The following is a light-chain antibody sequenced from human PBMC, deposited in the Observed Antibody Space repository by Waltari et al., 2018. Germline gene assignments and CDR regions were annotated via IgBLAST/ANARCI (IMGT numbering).Light chain of an antibody. Sequence: EIVITQSPHTLSLSPGETATLSCSASHYISSNYLAWYQQKPGQAPRLLIYDASKRDTGIAYRFSGSGSGTDFSLTISRLEPEDFAVFYCQQYGNSPVTFGGGTKVEIK. J-gene: IGKJ4*01. CDR3: QQYGNSPVT. CDR1: HYISSNY. CDR2: DAS. V-gene: IGKV3-20*01.